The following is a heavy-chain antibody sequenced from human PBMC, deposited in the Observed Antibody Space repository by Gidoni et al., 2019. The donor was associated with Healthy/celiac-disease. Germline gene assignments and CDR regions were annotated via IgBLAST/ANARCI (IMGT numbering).Heavy chain of an antibody. CDR1: GFTFSSYG. Sequence: QVQLVESGGGVVQPGRSLRLSCAASGFTFSSYGMHWVRQAPGKGLEWVAVISYDGSNKYYADSVKGRFTISRDNSKNTLYLQMNSLRAEDTAVYYCAKEEARKDIAVAGTWGQGTLVTVSS. CDR2: ISYDGSNK. CDR3: AKEEARKDIAVAGT. V-gene: IGHV3-30*18. J-gene: IGHJ4*02. D-gene: IGHD6-19*01.